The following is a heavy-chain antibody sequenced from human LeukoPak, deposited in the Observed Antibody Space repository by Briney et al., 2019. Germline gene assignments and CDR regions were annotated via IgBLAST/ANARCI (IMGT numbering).Heavy chain of an antibody. CDR1: GFTFSSYG. V-gene: IGHV3-30*18. Sequence: GGSLRLSCAASGFTFSSYGMHWVRQAPGKGLEWVAVISYDGSNKYYADSVKGRFTISRDNSKNTLYLQMNSLRAEDTAVYYCAKRHSSSWSDAFDIWGQGTMVTVSS. D-gene: IGHD6-13*01. CDR2: ISYDGSNK. J-gene: IGHJ3*02. CDR3: AKRHSSSWSDAFDI.